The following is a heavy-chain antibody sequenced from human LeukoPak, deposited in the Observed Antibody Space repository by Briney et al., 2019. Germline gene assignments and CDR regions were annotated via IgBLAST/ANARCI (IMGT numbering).Heavy chain of an antibody. V-gene: IGHV3-11*01. Sequence: GGSMRLSCAASGFTFSDYYMSWIRQAPGKGLEWVSYISSSGSTIYYADSVKGRFTISRDNAKSSLYLQMNSLRAEDTAVYYCARDEGASYYFDYWGQGTLVTVSS. CDR3: ARDEGASYYFDY. J-gene: IGHJ4*02. D-gene: IGHD1-26*01. CDR2: ISSSGSTI. CDR1: GFTFSDYY.